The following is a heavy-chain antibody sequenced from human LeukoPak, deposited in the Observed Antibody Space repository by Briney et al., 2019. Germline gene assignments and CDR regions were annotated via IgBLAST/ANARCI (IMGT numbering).Heavy chain of an antibody. J-gene: IGHJ4*02. CDR3: ARGDGVYVH. D-gene: IGHD5/OR15-5a*01. CDR1: GFTVSSNY. CDR2: IYFGGTT. V-gene: IGHV3-53*01. Sequence: GGSLRLSCAASGFTVSSNYMTWVRQAPGQGLEWVSVIYFGGTTYYADSVKGRFTISRDNSKNTVYLQMNSLRVEDTAVYYCARGDGVYVHWGQGTLVTVSS.